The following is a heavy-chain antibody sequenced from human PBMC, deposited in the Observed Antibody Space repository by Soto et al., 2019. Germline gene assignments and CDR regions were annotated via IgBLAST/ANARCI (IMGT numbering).Heavy chain of an antibody. D-gene: IGHD3-22*01. CDR2: ISGSGGST. V-gene: IGHV3-23*01. Sequence: EVQLLESGGGLVQPGGSLRLSCAVSGFTFSSYAMSWVRQAPGKGLEWVSAISGSGGSTNYADSVKGRFTISRDNSKNTLYLQMNSLRAEDTAVYYCAKRSHYYDSSGYQGFDYWGQGTLVTVSS. CDR1: GFTFSSYA. CDR3: AKRSHYYDSSGYQGFDY. J-gene: IGHJ4*02.